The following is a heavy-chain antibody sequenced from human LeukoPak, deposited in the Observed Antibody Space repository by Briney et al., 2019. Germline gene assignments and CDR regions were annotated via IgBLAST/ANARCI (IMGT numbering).Heavy chain of an antibody. D-gene: IGHD1-26*01. CDR1: GFTFSSYA. J-gene: IGHJ3*02. V-gene: IGHV3-23*01. CDR2: ISGSGGST. Sequence: GGSLRLSCAASGFTFSSYAMSWVRQAPGKGLEWVSAISGSGGSTYYADSVEGRFTISRDNSKNTLYLQMNSLRAEDTAVYYCASPVGATTVRAFDIWGQGTMVTVSS. CDR3: ASPVGATTVRAFDI.